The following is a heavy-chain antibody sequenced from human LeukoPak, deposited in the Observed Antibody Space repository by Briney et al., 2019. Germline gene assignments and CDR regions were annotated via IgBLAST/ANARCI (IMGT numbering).Heavy chain of an antibody. Sequence: SETLSLTCTVSGGSISSTNYYWGWIRQPPGKGLEWIGSIYYSGSTYYNASLKSRVTISVDTSKNQFSLKLSSVTAADTAVYYCARFRIDRAVAVNWHYYYYMDVWGKGTTVTISS. CDR2: IYYSGST. CDR1: GGSISSTNYY. V-gene: IGHV4-39*07. D-gene: IGHD6-19*01. CDR3: ARFRIDRAVAVNWHYYYYMDV. J-gene: IGHJ6*03.